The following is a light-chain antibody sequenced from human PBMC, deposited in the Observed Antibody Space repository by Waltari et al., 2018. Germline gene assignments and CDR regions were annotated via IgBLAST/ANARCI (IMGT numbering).Light chain of an antibody. V-gene: IGLV1-51*01. CDR1: ASNIGNNY. Sequence: QSVLTQPPSVSAAPGQKVTISCSGSASNIGNNYVSWYRQLPGKAPQPRIYYNNKRPPGIPDRFSGSKSGTSASLGIAGLQTGDEALYYCGAWDSSLSVYVCGSGTDLTVL. CDR3: GAWDSSLSVYV. CDR2: YNN. J-gene: IGLJ1*01.